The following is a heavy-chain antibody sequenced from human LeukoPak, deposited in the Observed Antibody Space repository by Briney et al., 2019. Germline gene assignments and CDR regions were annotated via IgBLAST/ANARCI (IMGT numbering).Heavy chain of an antibody. V-gene: IGHV4-59*01. CDR3: ARFKAWFDP. J-gene: IGHJ5*02. CDR2: IYYSGST. Sequence: SETLSPTCTVSGGSISSYYWSWIRQPPGKGLEWIGYIYYSGSTNYNPSLKSRVTISVDTSKNQFSLKLSSVTAADTAVYYCARFKAWFDPWGQGTLVTVSS. CDR1: GGSISSYY.